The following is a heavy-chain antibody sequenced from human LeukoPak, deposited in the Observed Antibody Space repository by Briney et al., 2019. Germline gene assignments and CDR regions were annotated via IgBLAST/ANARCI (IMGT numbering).Heavy chain of an antibody. CDR3: STGYYMRYYFDY. CDR1: GGTFSSYA. V-gene: IGHV1-69*13. D-gene: IGHD3-9*01. J-gene: IGHJ4*02. CDR2: IIPIFGTA. Sequence: VASVKVPCKASGGTFSSYAISWVRQAPGQGLEWMGGIIPIFGTANYAQKFQGRVTITADESTSTAYMELSSLRSEDTAVYYCSTGYYMRYYFDYWGQGTLVTVSS.